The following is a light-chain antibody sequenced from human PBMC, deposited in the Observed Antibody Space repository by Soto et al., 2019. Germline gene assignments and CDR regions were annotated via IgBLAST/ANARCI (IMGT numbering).Light chain of an antibody. J-gene: IGLJ2*01. Sequence: QSALTQPRSVSGSPGQSVTISCTGTSSDVGGYNYVSWYQKYPGKAPRLMIYDVSKRPSGVPDRFSGSKSGNTASLTISGLQAEDEADYYCCSRAGSFTLVFGGGTQLAVL. V-gene: IGLV2-11*01. CDR1: SSDVGGYNY. CDR2: DVS. CDR3: CSRAGSFTLV.